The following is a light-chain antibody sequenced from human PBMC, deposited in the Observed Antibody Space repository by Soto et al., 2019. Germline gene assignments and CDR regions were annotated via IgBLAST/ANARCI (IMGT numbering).Light chain of an antibody. CDR1: QTIDSW. V-gene: IGKV1-5*03. CDR3: QQYHIYSST. J-gene: IGKJ1*01. CDR2: KAS. Sequence: ASVGDRVTITCRASQTIDSWLAWYQQRPGKPPNLLIYKASTLASGVPSRFSGSGSGTEFTLTINSLQPDDFATYYCQQYHIYSSTFGQATKVDIK.